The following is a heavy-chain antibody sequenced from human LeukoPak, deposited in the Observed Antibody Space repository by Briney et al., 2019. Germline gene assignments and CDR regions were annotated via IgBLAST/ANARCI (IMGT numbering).Heavy chain of an antibody. CDR1: GFAFRDHA. D-gene: IGHD1-26*01. V-gene: IGHV3-30*01. J-gene: IGHJ4*02. Sequence: GRSLRLSCVASGFAFRDHAMHWVRQAPGRGLQWVAVTSTSEGHRYYADAVKGRFTISSDTSKNTLHLQMDSRRVEDTAVYYCVRSSSGSYSYYFDYWGQGAPVTVSS. CDR3: VRSSSGSYSYYFDY. CDR2: TSTSEGHR.